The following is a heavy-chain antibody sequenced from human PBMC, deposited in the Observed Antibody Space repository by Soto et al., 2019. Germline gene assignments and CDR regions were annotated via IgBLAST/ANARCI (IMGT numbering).Heavy chain of an antibody. J-gene: IGHJ4*02. Sequence: GGSLRLSCAASGFTFSSYAMHWVRQAPGKGLEWVGRIKSKTDGGTTDYAAPVKGRFTISRDDSKNTLYLQMNSLKTEDTAVYYCTTALTIYYDSSGYFDYWGQGTLVTVSS. CDR3: TTALTIYYDSSGYFDY. V-gene: IGHV3-15*01. CDR1: GFTFSSYA. CDR2: IKSKTDGGTT. D-gene: IGHD3-22*01.